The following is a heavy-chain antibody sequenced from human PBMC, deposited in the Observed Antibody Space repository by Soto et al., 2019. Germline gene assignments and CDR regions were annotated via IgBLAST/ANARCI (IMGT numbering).Heavy chain of an antibody. V-gene: IGHV2-5*01. CDR2: IYWNDDK. CDR3: AKSGSSGWYGRFDP. D-gene: IGHD6-19*01. Sequence: SGPTLVNPTQTLTLTCIFSGFSLRTSGVGVGWIRQPPGKALEWLGFIYWNDDKRYSPSLKGRLTITKDTSKNQVVLTMTNMDPVDTATYYCAKSGSSGWYGRFDPWGQGTLVTVSS. CDR1: GFSLRTSGVG. J-gene: IGHJ5*02.